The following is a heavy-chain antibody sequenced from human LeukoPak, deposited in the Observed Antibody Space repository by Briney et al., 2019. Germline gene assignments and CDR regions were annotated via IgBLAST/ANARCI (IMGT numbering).Heavy chain of an antibody. CDR3: TKDRAGQWLRTDAFDI. V-gene: IGHV3-30*02. CDR1: GFTFRSYG. CDR2: IRYNGSNY. Sequence: PGGSLRLSCAASGFTFRSYGMHWVRRAPGKGLEWVAFIRYNGSNYYYADSVKGRFTISRDNSKNTVFLQMNSLRAEDTAVYYCTKDRAGQWLRTDAFDIWGQGTVVIVSS. J-gene: IGHJ3*02. D-gene: IGHD6-19*01.